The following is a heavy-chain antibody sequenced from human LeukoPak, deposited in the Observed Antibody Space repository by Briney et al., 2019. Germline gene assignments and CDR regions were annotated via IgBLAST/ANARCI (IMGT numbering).Heavy chain of an antibody. D-gene: IGHD5-12*01. CDR1: GFTVSSNY. CDR2: IYSGGNT. V-gene: IGHV3-53*01. CDR3: ARDQWGGGYEIDY. Sequence: GGSLRLSCAASGFTVSSNYMSWVRQAPGKGLEWVSVIYSGGNTYYVDSVKGRFTISRDNAKNSLYLQMNSLRAEDTAVYYCARDQWGGGYEIDYWGQGTLVTVSS. J-gene: IGHJ4*02.